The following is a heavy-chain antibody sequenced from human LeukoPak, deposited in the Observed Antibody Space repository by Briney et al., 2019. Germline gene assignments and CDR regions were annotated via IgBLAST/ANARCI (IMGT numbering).Heavy chain of an antibody. V-gene: IGHV1-18*01. J-gene: IGHJ4*02. Sequence: GASVKVSCKASGYTFTSYGISWVRQAPGQGLEWMGWISAYNGNTNYAQKLQGRVTMTTDTSTSTAYKELRMMRSDETAVYYGARDHGYGHYGSGSFDYWGQGTRVTVSS. CDR2: ISAYNGNT. CDR3: ARDHGYGHYGSGSFDY. D-gene: IGHD3-10*01. CDR1: GYTFTSYG.